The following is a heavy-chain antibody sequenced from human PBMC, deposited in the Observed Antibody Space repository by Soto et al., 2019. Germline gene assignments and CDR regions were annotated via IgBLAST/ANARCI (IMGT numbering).Heavy chain of an antibody. V-gene: IGHV1-18*01. CDR3: ARGFQYGSGDYYGADY. D-gene: IGHD3-10*01. CDR1: GYTFTSYG. J-gene: IGHJ4*02. CDR2: IRSTYNGNT. Sequence: QVQLVQSGAEVKKPGASVKVSCKASGYTFTSYGISWVRQAPGQGLEWMGWIRSTYNGNTNYAQNLQGRVTMTTDTSTSTAYMELRILRSHDTAIYYCARGFQYGSGDYYGADYLGQGTLVTVSS.